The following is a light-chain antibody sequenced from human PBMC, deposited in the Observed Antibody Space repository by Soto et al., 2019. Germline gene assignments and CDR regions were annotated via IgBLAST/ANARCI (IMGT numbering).Light chain of an antibody. J-gene: IGKJ1*01. CDR2: GVS. V-gene: IGKV3-20*01. CDR3: LQYGSSPWT. Sequence: EIVLTQSPGTVSLSPGERATLSCRASQSVTNSWLAWYQQKSGQAPRVLIYGVSSRATGIPDRFSGSGSGTDFTFTISRLEPEDFAVYYCLQYGSSPWTFGQGTKAEIK. CDR1: QSVTNSW.